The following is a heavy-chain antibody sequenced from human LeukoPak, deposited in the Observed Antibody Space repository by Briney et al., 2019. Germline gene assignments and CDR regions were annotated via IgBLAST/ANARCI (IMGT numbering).Heavy chain of an antibody. CDR1: GFTFSSYS. Sequence: GGSLRLSCAASGFTFSSYSMNWVRQAPGKGLEWVSSISSSSYIYYADSVKGRFTISRDNAKNSLYLQMNSLRAEDTAVYYCASNMAPAVRGVYDAFDIWGQGTMVTVSS. CDR2: ISSSSYI. D-gene: IGHD3-10*01. CDR3: ASNMAPAVRGVYDAFDI. V-gene: IGHV3-21*01. J-gene: IGHJ3*02.